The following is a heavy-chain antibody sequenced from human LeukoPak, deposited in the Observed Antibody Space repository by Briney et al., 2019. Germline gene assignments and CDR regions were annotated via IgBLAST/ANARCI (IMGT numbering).Heavy chain of an antibody. V-gene: IGHV3-23*01. Sequence: SGGSLRLSCAASGFTFSSYNIYWVRQAPGKGLEWVSAISGSGGSTYYADSVKGRFTISRDNSKNTLYLQMNSLRAEDTAVYYCAKEASGSYGYWGQGTLVTVSS. CDR3: AKEASGSYGY. J-gene: IGHJ4*02. D-gene: IGHD1-26*01. CDR2: ISGSGGST. CDR1: GFTFSSYN.